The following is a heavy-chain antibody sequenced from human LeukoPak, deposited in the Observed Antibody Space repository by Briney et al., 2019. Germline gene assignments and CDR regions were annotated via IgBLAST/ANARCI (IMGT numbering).Heavy chain of an antibody. J-gene: IGHJ6*02. Sequence: GGSLRLPCAASGFTFSSYAMSWVRQAPGKGLEWVSAISGSGGSTYYADSVKGRFTISRDNSKNTLYLQMNSLRAEDTAVYYCAKGLSIGIAAAGTKYGMDVWGQGTTVTVSS. D-gene: IGHD6-13*01. CDR2: ISGSGGST. CDR1: GFTFSSYA. V-gene: IGHV3-23*01. CDR3: AKGLSIGIAAAGTKYGMDV.